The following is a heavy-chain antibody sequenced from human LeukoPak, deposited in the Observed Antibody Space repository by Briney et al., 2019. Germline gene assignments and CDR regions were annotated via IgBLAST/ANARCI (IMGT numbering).Heavy chain of an antibody. Sequence: SETLSLTCAVYGGSFSGYYWSWIRQPPGKGLEWIGEINHSGSTNYNPSLKSRVTIAVDTSKNQFSLKLRSVTAADTAVYYCARHGRITVAGKRNTFDNWGQGTLVTVSS. CDR2: INHSGST. V-gene: IGHV4-34*01. CDR1: GGSFSGYY. CDR3: ARHGRITVAGKRNTFDN. D-gene: IGHD6-19*01. J-gene: IGHJ4*02.